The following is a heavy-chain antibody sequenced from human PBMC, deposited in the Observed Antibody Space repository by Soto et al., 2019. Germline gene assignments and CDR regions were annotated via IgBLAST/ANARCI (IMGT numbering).Heavy chain of an antibody. CDR2: ISAYNGNT. CDR3: AIDSSSSGYYYGMDV. Sequence: ASVAVCCEDSDYTFTNGGMTWVRQAKRQGLEWMAWISAYNGNTNYAQKFQGRVTMTTDTSTNTAYMELRSLRSDDTAVYYCAIDSSSSGYYYGMDVWGQGTTVTVSS. D-gene: IGHD6-6*01. CDR1: DYTFTNGG. V-gene: IGHV1-18*01. J-gene: IGHJ6*02.